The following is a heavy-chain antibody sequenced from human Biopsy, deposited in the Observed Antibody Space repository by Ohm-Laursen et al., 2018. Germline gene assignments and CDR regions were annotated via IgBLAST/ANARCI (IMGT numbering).Heavy chain of an antibody. J-gene: IGHJ4*02. V-gene: IGHV4-34*08. D-gene: IGHD2-15*01. CDR1: GKTFSDYQ. CDR2: INQAGTT. Sequence: TLSLTCAVFGKTFSDYQWSWIRQPPGKGLEWIGQINQAGTTNYNPSLKSRVSISADASKYEFSLRLTSGTAADTAVYLCGNEVHGRDYWGLGAQVTVSS. CDR3: GNEVHGRDY.